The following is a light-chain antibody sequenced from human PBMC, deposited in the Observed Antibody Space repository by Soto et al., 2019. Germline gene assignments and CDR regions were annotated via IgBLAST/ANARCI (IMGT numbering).Light chain of an antibody. CDR1: QGMNKY. CDR3: QLYKSAPWT. V-gene: IGKV1-27*01. J-gene: IGKJ1*01. Sequence: DIQMTQSPSSLSASVGDRVTITCRASQGMNKYLAWYQQKPWKVPKLLIYAACTLQSGVPSRFSRSGSGTDVTLSINNLRPGDVETYYCQLYKSAPWTFGQGTKVEIK. CDR2: AAC.